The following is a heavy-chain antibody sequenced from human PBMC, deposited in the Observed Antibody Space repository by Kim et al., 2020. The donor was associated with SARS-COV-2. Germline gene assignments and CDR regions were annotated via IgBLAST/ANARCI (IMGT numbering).Heavy chain of an antibody. Sequence: IYYQAARKGRFTISSDTAKIEVYLQMNSLRVEDTAVYYCARDGGVSGLFDYWGHGTLVTVSS. CDR3: ARDGGVSGLFDY. D-gene: IGHD3-16*01. J-gene: IGHJ4*01. CDR2: I. V-gene: IGHV3-48*03.